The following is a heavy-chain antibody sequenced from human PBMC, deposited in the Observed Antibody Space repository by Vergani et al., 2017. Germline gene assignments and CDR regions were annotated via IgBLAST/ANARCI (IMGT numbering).Heavy chain of an antibody. CDR3: ARRAPYKTGSIAPKTPLGYFDY. V-gene: IGHV4-34*01. CDR1: GGSFSGYY. Sequence: QVQLQQWGAGLLKPSETLSLTCAVYGGSFSGYYWSWIRQPPGKGLEWIGEINHSGSTNYNPSLKSRVTISVDTSKNQFSLKLSSVTAADTAVYYCARRAPYKTGSIAPKTPLGYFDYGGQGTLVTVSS. CDR2: INHSGST. D-gene: IGHD3-10*01. J-gene: IGHJ4*02.